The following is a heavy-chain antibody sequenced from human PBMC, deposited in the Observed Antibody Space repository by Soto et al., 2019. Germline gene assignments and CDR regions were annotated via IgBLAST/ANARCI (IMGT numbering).Heavy chain of an antibody. CDR3: ARYRWISSWFDAFDI. J-gene: IGHJ3*02. Sequence: GGSLRLSCAASGFTFSSYWMSWVRQAPGKGLEWVANIKQDGSEKYYVDSVKGRFTISRDNAKNSLYLQMNSLRAEDTAVYYCARYRWISSWFDAFDIWGQGTMVTVSS. V-gene: IGHV3-7*01. CDR1: GFTFSSYW. D-gene: IGHD6-13*01. CDR2: IKQDGSEK.